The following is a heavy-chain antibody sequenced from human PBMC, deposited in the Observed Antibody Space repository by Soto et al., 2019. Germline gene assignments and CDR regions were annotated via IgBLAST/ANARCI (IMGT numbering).Heavy chain of an antibody. J-gene: IGHJ3*02. CDR1: GFTFASYA. Sequence: GGSLRLSCAASGFTFASYAMAWVRQAPGKGLEWVSGITASGDNTYYADSVKGRFTISRENSKNTVNLQMNSLRAEDTAVYYCAKGVRGVVDAFDIWGQGTMVTVSS. V-gene: IGHV3-23*01. CDR3: AKGVRGVVDAFDI. D-gene: IGHD3-10*01. CDR2: ITASGDNT.